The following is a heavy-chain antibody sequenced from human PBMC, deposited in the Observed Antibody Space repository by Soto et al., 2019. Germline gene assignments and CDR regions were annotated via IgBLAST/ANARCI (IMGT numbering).Heavy chain of an antibody. J-gene: IGHJ4*02. CDR2: IYQSGNT. CDR3: SRGTTFGSGRNSYYFDY. V-gene: IGHV4-4*02. D-gene: IGHD3-10*01. CDR1: SASISSDYW. Sequence: SETLSLTCAVSSASISSDYWWIWVRQPPGKGLEWIGEIYQSGNTNYNPSLKSRVTMSVDKSTDQFSLRLNSVTAADTAVYYCSRGTTFGSGRNSYYFDYWGQGILVTVSS.